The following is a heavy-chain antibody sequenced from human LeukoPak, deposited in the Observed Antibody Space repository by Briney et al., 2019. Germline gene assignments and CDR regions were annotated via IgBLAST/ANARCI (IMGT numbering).Heavy chain of an antibody. CDR3: ARNRVDYYDSSGYYGGFDC. CDR1: GYTFTSYD. V-gene: IGHV1-8*03. Sequence: GASVKVSCKASGYTFTSYDINWVRQATGQGLEWMGWMNPNSGNTDYAQKFQGRVTITRNTSISTAYMELSSLRSEDTAVYYCARNRVDYYDSSGYYGGFDCWGQGTLVTVSS. D-gene: IGHD3-22*01. J-gene: IGHJ4*02. CDR2: MNPNSGNT.